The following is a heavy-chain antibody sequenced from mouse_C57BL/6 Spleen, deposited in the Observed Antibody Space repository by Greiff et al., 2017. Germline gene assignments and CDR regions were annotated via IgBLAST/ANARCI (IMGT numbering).Heavy chain of an antibody. Sequence: VQLQQSGPELMKPGASVKISCKASGYTFTDYYMNWVKQSHGKSLEWIGDINPNNGGTSYNQKFKGKATLTVDKSSSTAYMELRSLTSEDSAVYYCARRYYGHAMDDWGQGTSVTVAS. CDR1: GYTFTDYY. CDR2: INPNNGGT. CDR3: ARRYYGHAMDD. V-gene: IGHV1-26*01. J-gene: IGHJ4*01. D-gene: IGHD1-2*01.